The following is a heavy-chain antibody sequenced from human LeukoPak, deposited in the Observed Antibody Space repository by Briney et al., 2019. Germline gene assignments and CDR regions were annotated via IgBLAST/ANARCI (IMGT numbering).Heavy chain of an antibody. V-gene: IGHV1-24*01. CDR2: FDPEDDET. D-gene: IGHD3-10*01. CDR3: ATDHYGSGSYYYYYGMDV. CDR1: GYTLTELS. J-gene: IGHJ6*02. Sequence: ASVKVSCKVCGYTLTELSMHWVRQAPGKGLEWMGGFDPEDDETIYAQKFQGRVTMTEDTSTDTAYMELSSLRSEDTAVYYCATDHYGSGSYYYYYGMDVWGQGTTVTVSS.